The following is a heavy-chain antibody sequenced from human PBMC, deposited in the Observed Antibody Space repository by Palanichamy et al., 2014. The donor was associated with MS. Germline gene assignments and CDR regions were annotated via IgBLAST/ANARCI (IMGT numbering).Heavy chain of an antibody. J-gene: IGHJ1*01. D-gene: IGHD6-19*01. Sequence: QLQLQESGPGLVKPSETLSLTCTVSGGSISSTSHYWGWIRQTPGKGLEWIGSIYYTGSTYYNPSLKSRVTISRDTSKNQFSLKLTSVTAADTAVYYCARDNRHSSGWYSSRWGQGTLVSVSS. CDR2: IYYTGST. CDR1: GGSISSTSHY. CDR3: ARDNRHSSGWYSSR. V-gene: IGHV4-39*07.